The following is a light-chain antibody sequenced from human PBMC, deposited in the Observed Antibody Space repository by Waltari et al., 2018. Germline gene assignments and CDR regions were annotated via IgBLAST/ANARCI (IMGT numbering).Light chain of an antibody. Sequence: DIGMTQSPDSLAVSLRERSSITCKSDQSVSYSSNNKNYLAWYRQKPGQPPQLLISWASTREFGVPDRFSGSGSGTDFTLTISSLQAEDAAVYYCQQYYAVPPTFGPGTKVEIK. CDR2: WAS. V-gene: IGKV4-1*01. CDR3: QQYYAVPPT. CDR1: QSVSYSSNNKNY. J-gene: IGKJ1*01.